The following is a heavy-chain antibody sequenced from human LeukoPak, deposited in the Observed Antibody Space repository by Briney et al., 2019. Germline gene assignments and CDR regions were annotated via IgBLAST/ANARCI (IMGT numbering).Heavy chain of an antibody. D-gene: IGHD6-13*01. CDR1: GGSISSYY. CDR2: IYYSGST. V-gene: IGHV4-59*08. J-gene: IGHJ4*02. Sequence: PSGTLSLTCTVSGGSISSYYWSWIRQPPGKGLEWIGYIYYSGSTNYNPSLKSRVTISVDTSKNQFSLKLSSVTAADTAVYYCAGHAGYSSSWSPFDYWGQGTLVTVSS. CDR3: AGHAGYSSSWSPFDY.